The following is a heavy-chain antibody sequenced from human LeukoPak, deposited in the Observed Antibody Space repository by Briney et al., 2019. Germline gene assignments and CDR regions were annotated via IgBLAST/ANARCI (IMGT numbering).Heavy chain of an antibody. V-gene: IGHV1-8*01. J-gene: IGHJ5*02. D-gene: IGHD6-6*01. CDR1: GYTFRGYD. CDR3: ARVGYSSSSFDP. CDR2: MNPNSGNT. Sequence: ASVKVSCKASGYTFRGYDINWVRQATGQGLEWVGWMNPNSGNTGYAQKFQGRVTKTRNTSISTAYMELSSLRSEDTAVYYCARVGYSSSSFDPWGQGTLVTVSS.